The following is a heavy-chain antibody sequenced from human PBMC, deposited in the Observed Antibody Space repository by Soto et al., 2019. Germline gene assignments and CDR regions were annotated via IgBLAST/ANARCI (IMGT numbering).Heavy chain of an antibody. J-gene: IGHJ4*02. D-gene: IGHD3-22*01. CDR2: IYPGDSDT. CDR3: ARIVEYYYNTSGYFLEN. V-gene: IGHV5-51*01. CDR1: GYSFTNYW. Sequence: PGESLKISCKGSGYSFTNYWIGWVRQMPGNGLEWMGIIYPGDSDTRYSPSFQGQVTISADKSISTAYLQWSSLKASDTAMYHCARIVEYYYNTSGYFLENWGQGTQVTVS.